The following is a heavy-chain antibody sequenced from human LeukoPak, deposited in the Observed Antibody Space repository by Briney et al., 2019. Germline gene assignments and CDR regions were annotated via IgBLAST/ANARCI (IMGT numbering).Heavy chain of an antibody. Sequence: GGSLRLSCAASGFDLSTYEMNWVRQAPGNGLEWIADITISGHTKNYADSVKGRFTISRDNARTSLYLQMNSLRVEDTGVYYCARGDPHADLWGQGTLVTVSS. V-gene: IGHV3-48*03. J-gene: IGHJ5*02. CDR2: ITISGHTK. CDR3: ARGDPHADL. CDR1: GFDLSTYE.